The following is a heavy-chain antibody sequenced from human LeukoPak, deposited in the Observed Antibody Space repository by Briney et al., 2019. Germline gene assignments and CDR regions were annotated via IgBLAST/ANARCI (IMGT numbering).Heavy chain of an antibody. V-gene: IGHV4-61*02. CDR3: ARASTSWNWFDP. J-gene: IGHJ5*02. CDR1: GGFIATGSYY. D-gene: IGHD2-2*01. Sequence: SETLSLTCTVSGGFIATGSYYWSWIRQPAGKGLEWIGRIYSSGSTNYNPSLKSRVTISVDASKNQFSLKLSSVTAADTAVYYRARASTSWNWFDPWGQGTLVTVSS. CDR2: IYSSGST.